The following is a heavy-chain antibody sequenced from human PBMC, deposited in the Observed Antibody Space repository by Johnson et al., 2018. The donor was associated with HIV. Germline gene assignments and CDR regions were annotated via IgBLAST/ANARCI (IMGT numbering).Heavy chain of an antibody. CDR1: GFTFDDYG. D-gene: IGHD5-18*01. V-gene: IGHV3-20*04. CDR3: ARADTAMVRGAFDI. CDR2: INWNGGST. J-gene: IGHJ3*02. Sequence: VQLVESGGGVVRPGGSLILSCAASGFTFDDYGMSWVRQAPGKGLEWVSGINWNGGSTGYADSVKGRFTISRDNAKNSLYLQMNSLRAEDTALYSCARADTAMVRGAFDIGGQGTMVTVSS.